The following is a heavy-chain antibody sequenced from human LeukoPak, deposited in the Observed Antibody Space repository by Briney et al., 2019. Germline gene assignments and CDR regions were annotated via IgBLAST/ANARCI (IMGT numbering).Heavy chain of an antibody. J-gene: IGHJ4*02. CDR1: GFTFSSFV. V-gene: IGHV3-30-3*01. Sequence: GGSLRLSCAASGFTFSSFVMHWVRQAPGKGLEWVAVISYDGSNKYYADSVKGRFTISRDNPKHTLYLQMNSLRTEDTAVYYCARETSGGDYYFDYWGQGTLVTVSS. CDR3: ARETSGGDYYFDY. D-gene: IGHD4-17*01. CDR2: ISYDGSNK.